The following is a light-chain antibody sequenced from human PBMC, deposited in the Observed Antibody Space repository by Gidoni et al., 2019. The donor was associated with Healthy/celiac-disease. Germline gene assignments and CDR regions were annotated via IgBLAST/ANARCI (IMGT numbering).Light chain of an antibody. Sequence: IVLTQSPATLSLSPGESATLSCRASQSVSRYLAWYQQKPGQAPRLLIYEASNRATGIPARFSVSGSGTDFTLTISSLEPEDFAVYYCQQRSNWPPITFGQGTRLEIK. J-gene: IGKJ5*01. V-gene: IGKV3-11*01. CDR2: EAS. CDR3: QQRSNWPPIT. CDR1: QSVSRY.